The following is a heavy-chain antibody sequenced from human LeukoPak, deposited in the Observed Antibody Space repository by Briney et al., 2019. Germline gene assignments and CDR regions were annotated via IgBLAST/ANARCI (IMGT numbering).Heavy chain of an antibody. CDR2: IKQDGIEK. D-gene: IGHD1-26*01. V-gene: IGHV3-7*01. CDR3: ARVKGYSGSFNRDFDY. J-gene: IGHJ4*02. CDR1: GFSFRSHW. Sequence: GSLRLSCAVSGFSFRSHWMSWVSQAPGKGPEWVANIKQDGIEKYYVDSVNGRFTISRDNAKNSLYLQMDSLRVEDTAVYYCARVKGYSGSFNRDFDYWGQGTLVTVSS.